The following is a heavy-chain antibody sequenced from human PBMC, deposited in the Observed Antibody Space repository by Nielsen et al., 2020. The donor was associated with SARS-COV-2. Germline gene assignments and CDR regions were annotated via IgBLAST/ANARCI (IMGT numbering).Heavy chain of an antibody. CDR3: ARGSQWLVRGRWFDP. D-gene: IGHD6-19*01. Sequence: SETLSLTCAVYGGSFSGYYWSWIRQPPGKGLEWIGEINHSGSTNYNPSLKSRVTISVGTSKNQFSLKLGSVTAADTAVYYCARGSQWLVRGRWFDPWGQGTLVTVSS. J-gene: IGHJ5*02. CDR1: GGSFSGYY. V-gene: IGHV4-34*01. CDR2: INHSGST.